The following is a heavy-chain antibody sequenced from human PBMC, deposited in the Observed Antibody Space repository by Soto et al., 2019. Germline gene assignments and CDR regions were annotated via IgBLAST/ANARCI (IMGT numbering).Heavy chain of an antibody. CDR3: AREGCRSTSGRLNWFDP. CDR1: GFTFSSYW. D-gene: IGHD2-2*01. V-gene: IGHV3-74*01. CDR2: INSDGSST. Sequence: EVQLVESGGGLVQPGGSLRLSCAASGFTFSSYWMHWVRQAPGKGLVWVSRINSDGSSTSYADSVKGRFTISRDNAKNPLYLQMHSLRAEDTAVYYCAREGCRSTSGRLNWFDPWGQGTLVTVSS. J-gene: IGHJ5*02.